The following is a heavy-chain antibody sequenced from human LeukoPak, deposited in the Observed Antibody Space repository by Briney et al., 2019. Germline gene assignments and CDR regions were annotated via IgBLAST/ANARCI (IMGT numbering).Heavy chain of an antibody. J-gene: IGHJ3*01. CDR3: ARYTVVSSPGAFDL. V-gene: IGHV3-7*03. Sequence: GGSLRLSCAVSGITVRSNHMNWVRQAPGKRLEWVANIKQNGAEEYYMDSVKGRFAISRDNAKNSVSLQMNSLRVEDTAMYYCARYTVVSSPGAFDLWGQGTMVTVSS. CDR2: IKQNGAEE. CDR1: GITVRSNH. D-gene: IGHD2-21*01.